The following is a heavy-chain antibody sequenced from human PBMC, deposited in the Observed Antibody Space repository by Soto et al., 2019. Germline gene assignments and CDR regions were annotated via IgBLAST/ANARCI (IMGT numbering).Heavy chain of an antibody. CDR2: IWYDGSNK. D-gene: IGHD6-13*01. CDR3: ARDLSNFSSSWYDFDY. J-gene: IGHJ4*02. V-gene: IGHV3-33*01. CDR1: GFTFSSYG. Sequence: PGGSLRLSCAASGFTFSSYGMHWVRQAPGKGLEWVAVIWYDGSNKYYADSVKGRFTISRDNSKNTLYLQMNSLRAEDTAVYYCARDLSNFSSSWYDFDYWGRGTLVTVSS.